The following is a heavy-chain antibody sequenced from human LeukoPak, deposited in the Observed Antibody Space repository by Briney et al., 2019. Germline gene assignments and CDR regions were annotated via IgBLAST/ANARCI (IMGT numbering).Heavy chain of an antibody. D-gene: IGHD3-16*01. CDR3: ARDDDLGYYYGMDV. Sequence: ASVKVSCKASGYTFTSYGISWVRQAPGQGLEWMGIINPSGGSTSYAQKFQGRVTMTRDTSTSTVYMELSSLRSEDTTVYYCARDDDLGYYYGMDVWGQGTTVTVSS. V-gene: IGHV1-46*01. CDR2: INPSGGST. J-gene: IGHJ6*02. CDR1: GYTFTSYG.